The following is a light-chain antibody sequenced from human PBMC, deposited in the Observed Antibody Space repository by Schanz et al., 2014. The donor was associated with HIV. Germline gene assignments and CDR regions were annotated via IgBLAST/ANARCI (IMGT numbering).Light chain of an antibody. Sequence: QSALTQPASLSGSPGQSITISCTGTSIDVGGYDYVSWYQKHPDKAPRLIIYDVSNRPSGVSSRFSGSKSGNTASLTISGLQAEDEADYYCSSYAGSLPLVFGGGTKLTVL. V-gene: IGLV2-14*03. CDR2: DVS. CDR3: SSYAGSLPLV. CDR1: SIDVGGYDY. J-gene: IGLJ2*01.